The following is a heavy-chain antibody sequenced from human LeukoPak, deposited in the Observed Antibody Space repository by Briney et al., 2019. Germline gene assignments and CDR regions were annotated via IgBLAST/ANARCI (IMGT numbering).Heavy chain of an antibody. CDR2: INPSGGST. J-gene: IGHJ4*02. CDR1: GYTFTSYY. CDR3: AGFPPPWNREFDF. V-gene: IGHV1-46*01. D-gene: IGHD1-1*01. Sequence: GASVKVSCKASGYTFTSYYMHWVRQAPGQGLEWMGIINPSGGSTSYAQKFQGRVTMTRDTSTSTVYMELSSLRSEDTAVYYCAGFPPPWNREFDFWGQGTLVTVSS.